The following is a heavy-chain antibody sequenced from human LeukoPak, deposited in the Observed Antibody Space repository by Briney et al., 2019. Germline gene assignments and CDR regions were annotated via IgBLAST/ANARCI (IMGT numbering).Heavy chain of an antibody. CDR1: GFTFSSYG. CDR2: XXXXGSNK. J-gene: IGHJ6*02. V-gene: IGHV3-30*02. D-gene: IGHD3-22*01. CDR3: AKDYYDSSGYYNYGMDV. Sequence: GGSLRLSCAASGFTFSSYGMHWVRQAPGKGLEXXXXXXXXGSNKYYADSVKGRFTISRDNSKNTLYLQMNSLRAEDTAVYYCAKDYYDSSGYYNYGMDVWGQGTTVTVSS.